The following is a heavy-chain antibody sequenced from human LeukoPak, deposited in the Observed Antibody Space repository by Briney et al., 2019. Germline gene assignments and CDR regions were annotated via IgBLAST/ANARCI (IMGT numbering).Heavy chain of an antibody. D-gene: IGHD3-16*01. Sequence: GGSLRLSCAASGFIFSNYAMHWVRQAPGKGLEWVSYISSSGSTIYYADSVKGRFTISRDNAKNSLYLQMNSLRAEDTAVYYCARARLTDYVWGRRTFDIWGQGTMVTISS. CDR1: GFIFSNYA. CDR3: ARARLTDYVWGRRTFDI. CDR2: ISSSGSTI. V-gene: IGHV3-48*03. J-gene: IGHJ3*02.